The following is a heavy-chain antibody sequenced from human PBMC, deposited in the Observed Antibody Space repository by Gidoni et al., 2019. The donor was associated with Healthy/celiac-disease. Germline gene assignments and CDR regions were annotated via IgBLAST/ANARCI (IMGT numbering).Heavy chain of an antibody. CDR3: AKTTDMVRGVIIGYYFDY. CDR1: GFTFSSYA. J-gene: IGHJ4*02. Sequence: EVQLLESGGGLVQPGGSLRLSCAASGFTFSSYAMSWVRQAPGKGLEWVSAISGSGGSTYYADSVKGRFTISRDNSKNTLYLQMNSLRAEDTAVYYCAKTTDMVRGVIIGYYFDYWGQGTLVTVSS. CDR2: ISGSGGST. D-gene: IGHD3-10*01. V-gene: IGHV3-23*01.